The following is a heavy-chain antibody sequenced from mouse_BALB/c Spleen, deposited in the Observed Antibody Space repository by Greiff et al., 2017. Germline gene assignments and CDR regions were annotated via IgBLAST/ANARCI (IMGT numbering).Heavy chain of an antibody. D-gene: IGHD3-3*01. V-gene: IGHV1-18*01. J-gene: IGHJ4*01. CDR3: ARERGTAFYAMDY. CDR1: GYTFTDYN. CDR2: INPNNGGT. Sequence: VQLKQSGPELVKPGASVKIPCKASGYTFTDYNMDWVKQSHGKSLEWIGDINPNNGGTIYNQKFKGKATLTVDKSSSTAYMELRSLTSEDTAVYYCARERGTAFYAMDYWGQGTSVTVSS.